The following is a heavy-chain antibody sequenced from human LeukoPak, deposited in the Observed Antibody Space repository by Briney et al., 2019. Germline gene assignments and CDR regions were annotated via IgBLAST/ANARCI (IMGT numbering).Heavy chain of an antibody. CDR2: FYYSGST. J-gene: IGHJ4*02. Sequence: SETLSLTCTVSGGSIKSTAYYWGWIRQPPGKGLEWIGSFYYSGSTFNNPSLQSRVTVSVDTSRNQFSLKLTSVTAAGTAVYYCARHGAPAYGAYSGDFDYWGQGTLVTVSS. CDR1: GGSIKSTAYY. CDR3: ARHGAPAYGAYSGDFDY. V-gene: IGHV4-39*01. D-gene: IGHD4-23*01.